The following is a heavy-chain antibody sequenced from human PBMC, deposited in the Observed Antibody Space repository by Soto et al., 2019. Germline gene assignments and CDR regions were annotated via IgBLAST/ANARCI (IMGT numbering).Heavy chain of an antibody. Sequence: EVQLVETGGGLIQPGGSLRLSCAVSGLTVSSNYMSWVRQAPGKGLEWVSIIYSAGSTYYADSVKGRFTISRDNSKNTVYLQKNSLRAEDTAVYYCARVFTDTAKVFDYWGQGTLVTVSS. CDR2: IYSAGST. CDR3: ARVFTDTAKVFDY. D-gene: IGHD5-18*01. V-gene: IGHV3-53*02. CDR1: GLTVSSNY. J-gene: IGHJ4*02.